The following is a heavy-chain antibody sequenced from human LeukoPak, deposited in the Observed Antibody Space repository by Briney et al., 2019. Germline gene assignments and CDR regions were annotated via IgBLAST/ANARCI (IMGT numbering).Heavy chain of an antibody. CDR3: ARGSIYYGDSSAYFDY. Sequence: SETLSLTCSVYGGSFSCYFWTYIPQPPGKGLEWIGEINHRGSTSYNPSLKSRVTISRDTSKNQFSLRLTSVTAADTAVYYCARGSIYYGDSSAYFDYWGKGSLVTVSS. J-gene: IGHJ4*02. CDR2: INHRGST. CDR1: GGSFSCYF. D-gene: IGHD3-22*01. V-gene: IGHV4-34*01.